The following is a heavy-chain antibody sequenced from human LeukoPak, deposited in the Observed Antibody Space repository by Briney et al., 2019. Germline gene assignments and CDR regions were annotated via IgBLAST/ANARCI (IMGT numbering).Heavy chain of an antibody. V-gene: IGHV3-23*01. CDR1: GFTFSSYA. CDR2: ISGSGGST. CDR3: AKDGGWSRQEWELPLTLSY. Sequence: PGGSLRLSCAAPGFTFSSYAMSWVRQAPGKGLEWVSAISGSGGSTYYADSVKGRFTISRDNSKNTLYLQMNSLRAEDTAVYYCAKDGGWSRQEWELPLTLSYWGQGTLVTVSS. J-gene: IGHJ4*02. D-gene: IGHD1-26*01.